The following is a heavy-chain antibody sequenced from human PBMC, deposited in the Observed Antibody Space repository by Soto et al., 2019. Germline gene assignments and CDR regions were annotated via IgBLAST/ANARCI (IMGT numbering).Heavy chain of an antibody. J-gene: IGHJ5*02. Sequence: QLQLQESGPGQVKSSETLSLTCSVSGDSISNSRFYWAWIRQPPGEGLEWIGSIYHTGNAYYNPSRKGRGTISVDTSKNQFSLKLTSVTAADAALYYCARDFFDSSDYTTNWFDPWGQGTLVTVSS. D-gene: IGHD3-22*01. V-gene: IGHV4-39*01. CDR3: ARDFFDSSDYTTNWFDP. CDR1: GDSISNSRFY. CDR2: IYHTGNA.